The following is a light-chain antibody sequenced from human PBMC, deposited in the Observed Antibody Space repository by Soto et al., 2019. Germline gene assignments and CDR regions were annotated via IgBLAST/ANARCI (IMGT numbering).Light chain of an antibody. V-gene: IGLV4-69*01. CDR2: LNSDGSQ. J-gene: IGLJ2*01. Sequence: QAVVTQSPSASASLGASVKLTCTLSSGHSHYAIAWPQQQSEKGPRYLTKLNSDGSQIKGDGIPDRFSGSSSGAERYLTISSLQSEDEADYYCQTWDTDIVVFGGGTKLTVL. CDR3: QTWDTDIVV. CDR1: SGHSHYA.